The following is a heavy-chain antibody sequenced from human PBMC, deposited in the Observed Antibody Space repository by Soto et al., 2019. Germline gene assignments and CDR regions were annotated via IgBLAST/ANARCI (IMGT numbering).Heavy chain of an antibody. CDR1: GFSLRTSGVG. Sequence: GSGPTLVNPTQTLTLTCIFSGFSLRTSGVGVGWIRQPPGKALEWLGFIYWNDDKRYSPSLKSRLTIPKDTSKNQVVLTMTNMDLVDTATYSCAKSGSSGCYGWFDPWGQGTLVTVSS. CDR3: AKSGSSGCYGWFDP. V-gene: IGHV2-5*01. CDR2: IYWNDDK. J-gene: IGHJ5*02. D-gene: IGHD6-19*01.